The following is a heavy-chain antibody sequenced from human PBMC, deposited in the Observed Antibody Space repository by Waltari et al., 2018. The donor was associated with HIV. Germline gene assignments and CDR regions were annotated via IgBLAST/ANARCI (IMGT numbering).Heavy chain of an antibody. CDR3: ARVEYYGSDPQWYFDL. Sequence: EVQLVESGGGLVKPGGSLRLSCAASGFTFSSYNINWVRQAPGKGLEWVSSISSSGNYISYADSVKGRFTISRDNARNSLYLQMNSLRAEDTAVYYCARVEYYGSDPQWYFDLWGRGTLVTVSS. V-gene: IGHV3-21*01. J-gene: IGHJ2*01. CDR2: ISSSGNYI. D-gene: IGHD3-10*01. CDR1: GFTFSSYN.